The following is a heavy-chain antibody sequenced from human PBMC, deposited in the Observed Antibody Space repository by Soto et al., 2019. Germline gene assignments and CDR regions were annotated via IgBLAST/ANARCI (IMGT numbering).Heavy chain of an antibody. CDR3: ARGLEGVEAGNVY. D-gene: IGHD3-10*01. CDR1: GFTFSSYS. Sequence: VVSLILSCSASGFTFSSYSMHWFRQAPGKGLEWVAVISYDGSNKYYADSVKGRFTISRDNSKNTLYLQMNSLRAEDTAVYYCARGLEGVEAGNVYWGQGTMVTVSS. V-gene: IGHV3-30-3*01. J-gene: IGHJ1*01. CDR2: ISYDGSNK.